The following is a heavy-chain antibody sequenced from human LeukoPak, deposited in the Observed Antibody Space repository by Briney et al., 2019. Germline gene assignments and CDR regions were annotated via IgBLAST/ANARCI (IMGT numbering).Heavy chain of an antibody. J-gene: IGHJ3*02. CDR2: ISWNSGSI. CDR1: GFTFDDYG. V-gene: IGHV3-9*01. Sequence: GGSLRLSCAASGFTFDDYGMHWVRQAPGKGLEWVSGISWNSGSIGYADSVKGRFTISRDNAKNSLYLQMNSLRAEDTALYYCAKGGIVVVPAAMAFDTWGQGTMVTVSS. D-gene: IGHD2-2*01. CDR3: AKGGIVVVPAAMAFDT.